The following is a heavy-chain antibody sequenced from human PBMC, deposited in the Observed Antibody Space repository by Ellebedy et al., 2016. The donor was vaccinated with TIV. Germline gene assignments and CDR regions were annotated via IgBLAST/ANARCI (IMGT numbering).Heavy chain of an antibody. V-gene: IGHV3-21*01. CDR3: AGGEWELRNYYYGMDV. CDR1: GFTFSSYS. J-gene: IGHJ6*02. Sequence: PGGSLRLSCAASGFTFSSYSMNWVRQAPGKGLEWVSSISSSSSYIYYADSVKGRFTISRDNAKNSLYLQMNSLRAEDTAVYYCAGGEWELRNYYYGMDVWGQGTTVTVSS. CDR2: ISSSSSYI. D-gene: IGHD1-26*01.